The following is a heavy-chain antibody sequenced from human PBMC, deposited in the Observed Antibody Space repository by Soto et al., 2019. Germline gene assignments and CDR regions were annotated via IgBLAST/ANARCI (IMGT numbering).Heavy chain of an antibody. CDR2: IYYSGSI. D-gene: IGHD2-15*01. CDR3: ARERELYCSGGSCYPGY. CDR1: GGSISSSSYY. J-gene: IGHJ4*02. Sequence: QLQLQESGPGLVKPSETLSLTCTVSGGSISSSSYYWGWIRQPPGKGLEWIGSIYYSGSIYYNPSLKSRATRSLDTSKNQVSLKLSSVTAADTALYYCARERELYCSGGSCYPGYCCQGTLVTVSS. V-gene: IGHV4-39*01.